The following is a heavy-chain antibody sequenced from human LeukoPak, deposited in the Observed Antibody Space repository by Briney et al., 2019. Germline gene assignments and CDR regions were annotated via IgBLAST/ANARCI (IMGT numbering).Heavy chain of an antibody. Sequence: SETLSLTCTVSGGSISSSSYYWGWIRQPPRKGLEWIGSIYQSGSTSYNPSLKSRITISVDTSKNQFSLKLSSVTAADTAVYYCAGQRGYCSSTSCYALDYWGQGTLVTVSS. J-gene: IGHJ4*02. CDR3: AGQRGYCSSTSCYALDY. V-gene: IGHV4-39*01. CDR1: GGSISSSSYY. CDR2: IYQSGST. D-gene: IGHD2-2*01.